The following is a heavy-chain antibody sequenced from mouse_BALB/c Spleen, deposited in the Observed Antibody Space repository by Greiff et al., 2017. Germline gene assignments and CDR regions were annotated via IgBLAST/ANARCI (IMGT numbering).Heavy chain of an antibody. CDR1: GFAFSSYD. D-gene: IGHD1-2*01. CDR3: ARRCITTARYFDV. Sequence: EVKVVESGGGLVKPGGSLKLSCAASGFAFSSYDMSWVRQTPEKRLEWVAYISSGGGSTYYPDTVKGRFTISRDNAKNTLYLQMSSLKSEDTAMYYCARRCITTARYFDVWGAGTTVTVSS. J-gene: IGHJ1*01. CDR2: ISSGGGST. V-gene: IGHV5-12-1*01.